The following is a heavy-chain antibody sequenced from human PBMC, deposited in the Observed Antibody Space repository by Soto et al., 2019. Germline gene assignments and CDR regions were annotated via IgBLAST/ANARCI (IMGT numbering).Heavy chain of an antibody. CDR3: ARDLDHYGSSGHYYHLDF. D-gene: IGHD3-22*01. Sequence: PGGSLRLSCAASGFTFSSYAMHWVRQAPGKGLEWVAVISYDENNKYYIDAVKGRFTISRDNSKKTLYLQMNSLRAEDTAVYYCARDLDHYGSSGHYYHLDFWGQGTLVTAPQ. V-gene: IGHV3-30-3*01. CDR1: GFTFSSYA. CDR2: ISYDENNK. J-gene: IGHJ4*02.